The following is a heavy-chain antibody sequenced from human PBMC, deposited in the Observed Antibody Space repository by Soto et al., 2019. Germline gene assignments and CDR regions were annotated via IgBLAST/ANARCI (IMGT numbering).Heavy chain of an antibody. CDR2: IIGSGGST. J-gene: IGHJ6*02. V-gene: IGHV3-23*01. D-gene: IGHD2-15*01. CDR1: GFTFSSYA. CDR3: AKGQVVVVAALDYYYYGMDV. Sequence: RLSCAASGFTFSSYAMSWVRQAPGKGLEWVSAIIGSGGSTYYADSVKGRFTISRDNSKNTLYLQMNSLRAEDTAVYYCAKGQVVVVAALDYYYYGMDVWGQGTTVTVSS.